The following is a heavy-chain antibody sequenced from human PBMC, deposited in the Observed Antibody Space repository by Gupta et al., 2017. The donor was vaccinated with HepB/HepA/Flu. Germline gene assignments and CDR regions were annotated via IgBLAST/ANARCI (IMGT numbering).Heavy chain of an antibody. Sequence: VQLVDSRVVVVQTGRSLRLSCAAPGFASSSYGIHCVRQDPCKGLEWVAVIWYDGSNKYYADSVKGRFTNSRDNSKNTLYLQMNSLRAEDTAVYYCARGSGVVVPADIAEYFQHWGQGTLVTVSS. CDR1: GFASSSYG. J-gene: IGHJ1*01. CDR3: ARGSGVVVPADIAEYFQH. V-gene: IGHV3-33*01. CDR2: IWYDGSNK. D-gene: IGHD2-2*01.